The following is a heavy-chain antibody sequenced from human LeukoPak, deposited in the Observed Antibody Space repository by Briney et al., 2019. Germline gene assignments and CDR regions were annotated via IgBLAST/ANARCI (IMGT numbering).Heavy chain of an antibody. J-gene: IGHJ1*01. CDR1: GLSFSTSA. V-gene: IGHV3-64*02. Sequence: PGGSLRLSCAASGLSFSTSAMHWVRQAPGKGLEYVAAISSDGGSTYHADSVKGRFTISRVNSKNTLYLQMGSLRTEDMAMYYCARSSDTRFGVLVLWGQGTLVTVSS. CDR3: ARSSDTRFGVLVL. CDR2: ISSDGGST. D-gene: IGHD3-16*01.